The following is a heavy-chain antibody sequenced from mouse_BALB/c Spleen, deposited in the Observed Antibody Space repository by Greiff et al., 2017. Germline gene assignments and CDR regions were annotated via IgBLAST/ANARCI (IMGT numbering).Heavy chain of an antibody. Sequence: LQESGPGLVAPSQSLSITCTVSGFSLTGYGVNWVRQPPGKGLEWLGMIWGDGSTDYNSALKSRLSISKDNSKSQVFLKMNSLQTDDTARYYCARDGRRGYGNYYFDYWGQGTTLTVSS. CDR2: IWGDGST. CDR3: ARDGRRGYGNYYFDY. V-gene: IGHV2-6-7*01. CDR1: GFSLTGYG. D-gene: IGHD2-10*02. J-gene: IGHJ2*01.